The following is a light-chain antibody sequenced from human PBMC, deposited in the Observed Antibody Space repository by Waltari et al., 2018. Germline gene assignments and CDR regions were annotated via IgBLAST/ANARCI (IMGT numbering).Light chain of an antibody. Sequence: EIVSTQSPATLSLSPGERATLSCRASQTVRSYLAWYQQRPGQTPRLLIFDASSRATGISAKFSGSGSGTDFTLTVSNLEPEDCAVYYCQQRSNWPYTFGQRTRVEIK. CDR3: QQRSNWPYT. CDR2: DAS. V-gene: IGKV3-11*01. CDR1: QTVRSY. J-gene: IGKJ2*01.